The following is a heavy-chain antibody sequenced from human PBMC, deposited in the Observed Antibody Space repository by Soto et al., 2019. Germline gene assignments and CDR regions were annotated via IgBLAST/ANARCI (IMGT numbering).Heavy chain of an antibody. D-gene: IGHD3-3*01. Sequence: SEKVSSKASGFTFTSPAVQRLRQARAQRLEWTGWIVVGSGNTNYAQKFQERVTITRDMSTSTAYMELSSLRSEDTAVYYCAADGLYYDFWSCYYPYYYGMDVWGQGTTVTVSS. J-gene: IGHJ6*02. CDR1: GFTFTSPA. CDR3: AADGLYYDFWSCYYPYYYGMDV. V-gene: IGHV1-58*01. CDR2: IVVGSGNT.